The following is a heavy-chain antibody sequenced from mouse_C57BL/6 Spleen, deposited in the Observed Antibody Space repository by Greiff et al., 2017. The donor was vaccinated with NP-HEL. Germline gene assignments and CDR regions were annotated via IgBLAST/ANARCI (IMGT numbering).Heavy chain of an antibody. Sequence: VQLQQSGPELVKPGASVKISCKASGYTFTDYYMNWVKQSHGKSLEWIGDINPNNGGTSYNQKFKGKATLTVDKSSSTAYMELRSLTSEDSAVYYCARRGGTTVVAFDYWGQGTTLTVSS. D-gene: IGHD1-1*01. CDR1: GYTFTDYY. CDR3: ARRGGTTVVAFDY. V-gene: IGHV1-26*01. CDR2: INPNNGGT. J-gene: IGHJ2*01.